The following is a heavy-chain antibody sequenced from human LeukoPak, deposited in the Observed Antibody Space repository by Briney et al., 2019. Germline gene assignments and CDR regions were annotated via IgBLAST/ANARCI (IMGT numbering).Heavy chain of an antibody. CDR3: ARNVLLWFGELYYFDY. D-gene: IGHD3-10*01. CDR1: GFTFSSYS. J-gene: IGHJ4*02. V-gene: IGHV3-48*01. CDR2: ISSSSSTI. Sequence: PGRSLRLSCAASGFTFSSYSMNWVRQAPGKGLEWVSCISSSSSTIYYADSVKGRFTISRDNAKNSLYLQMNSLRAEDTAVYYCARNVLLWFGELYYFDYWGQGTLVTVSS.